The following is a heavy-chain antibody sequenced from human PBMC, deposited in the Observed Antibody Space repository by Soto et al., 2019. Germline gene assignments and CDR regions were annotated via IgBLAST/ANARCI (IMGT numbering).Heavy chain of an antibody. D-gene: IGHD6-19*01. CDR3: ARNSVAGTDLLSWFDP. V-gene: IGHV5-51*01. J-gene: IGHJ5*02. CDR1: GYSFTSYW. Sequence: PGESLKISCKGSGYSFTSYWIGWVRQMPGKGLEWMGIIYPGDSDTRYSPSFQGQVTISADKSISTAYLQWSSLKASDTAMYYCARNSVAGTDLLSWFDPWGQGTLVTVSS. CDR2: IYPGDSDT.